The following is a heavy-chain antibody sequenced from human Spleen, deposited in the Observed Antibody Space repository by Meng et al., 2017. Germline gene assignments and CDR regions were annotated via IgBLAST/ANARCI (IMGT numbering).Heavy chain of an antibody. Sequence: QVQLWPSVAELKQPAAAVQAPCQASGYTFPDYWLPWVRRAPGQGLEWMGRINPKSGDTHYAQRFQGRVTITADESTSTAYMELSSLRSEDTAVYYCARSISFTADYYYGMDVWGQGTTVTVSS. D-gene: IGHD3-16*01. CDR1: GYTFPDYW. CDR2: INPKSGDT. CDR3: ARSISFTADYYYGMDV. V-gene: IGHV1-2*06. J-gene: IGHJ6*02.